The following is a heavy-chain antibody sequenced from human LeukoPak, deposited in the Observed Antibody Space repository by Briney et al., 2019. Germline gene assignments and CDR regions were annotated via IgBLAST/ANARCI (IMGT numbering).Heavy chain of an antibody. CDR2: IIPIFGTA. J-gene: IGHJ4*02. CDR3: ARALHRGYSYGSGLHLDY. CDR1: GGTFSSYA. D-gene: IGHD5-18*01. V-gene: IGHV1-69*05. Sequence: ASVKVSCKASGGTFSSYAISWVRQAPGQGLEWMGGIIPIFGTANYAQKFQGRVTITTDESTRTAYMELSSLRSEDTAVYYCARALHRGYSYGSGLHLDYWGQGNLVTVSS.